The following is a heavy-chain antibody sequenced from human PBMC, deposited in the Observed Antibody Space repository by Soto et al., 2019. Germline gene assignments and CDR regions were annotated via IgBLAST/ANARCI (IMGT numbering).Heavy chain of an antibody. J-gene: IGHJ5*02. V-gene: IGHV1-8*01. CDR3: ARGSLTYRLPFDP. CDR1: GYTFTSHD. Sequence: ASVKVSCKASGYTFTSHDINWVRQATGQGLEWMGWMNPNSGNTGYAQKFQGRVTMTRNTSISTAYMELSSLRSEDTAVYYCARGSLTYRLPFDPWGQGTLVTVSS. CDR2: MNPNSGNT. D-gene: IGHD3-10*01.